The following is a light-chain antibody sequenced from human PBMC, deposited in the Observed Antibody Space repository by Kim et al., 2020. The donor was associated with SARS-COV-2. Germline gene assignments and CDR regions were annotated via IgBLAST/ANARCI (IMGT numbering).Light chain of an antibody. Sequence: VSVSPGQTARITCSGDVLAKKYARWYQQKPGQAPVLVIYKDSERPAGIPERFSGSSSGTTVTLTISGAQVEDEADYYCYSAADKGVFGGGTQLTVL. J-gene: IGLJ3*02. CDR3: YSAADKGV. V-gene: IGLV3-27*01. CDR2: KDS. CDR1: VLAKKY.